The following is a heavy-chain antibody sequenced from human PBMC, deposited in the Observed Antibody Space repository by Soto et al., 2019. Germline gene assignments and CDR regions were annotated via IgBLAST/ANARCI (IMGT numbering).Heavy chain of an antibody. V-gene: IGHV4-31*03. D-gene: IGHD3-3*01. Sequence: QVQLQESGPGLVKPSQTLSLTCTVSGGSISNGGYYWSWIRQHPGKGLEWIGYIYYSGSTYYNPSLKSRVTISVDTSKNQFSLKLSSVTAADTAVYYCARGREIFGVVIGNWFDPWGQGTLVTVSS. J-gene: IGHJ5*02. CDR2: IYYSGST. CDR3: ARGREIFGVVIGNWFDP. CDR1: GGSISNGGYY.